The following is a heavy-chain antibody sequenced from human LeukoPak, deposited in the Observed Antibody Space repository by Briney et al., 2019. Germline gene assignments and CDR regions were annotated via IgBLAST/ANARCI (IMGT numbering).Heavy chain of an antibody. CDR2: ISWNSGSI. D-gene: IGHD6-19*01. J-gene: IGHJ4*02. V-gene: IGHV3-9*01. Sequence: GGSLRLPCAASGFTFDDYAMHWVRQAPGKGLEWVSGISWNSGSIGYADSVKGRFTISRDNAKNSLYLQMNSLRAEDTALYYCAKDRGIAVAGTREFDYWGQGTLVTVSS. CDR1: GFTFDDYA. CDR3: AKDRGIAVAGTREFDY.